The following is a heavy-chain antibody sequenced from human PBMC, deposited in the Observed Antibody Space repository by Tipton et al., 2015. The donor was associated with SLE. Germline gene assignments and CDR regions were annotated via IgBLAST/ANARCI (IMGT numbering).Heavy chain of an antibody. CDR3: AKDDSSSWFDY. V-gene: IGHV3-23*03. CDR2: VYNDGST. D-gene: IGHD6-13*01. J-gene: IGHJ4*02. Sequence: SLRLSCAASGFSFNSYAMSWVRQAPGKGLEWVSVVYNDGSTQYADSVKGRFTISRDRSKNTLILQMNSLRAEDTAVYYCAKDDSSSWFDYWGQGTLVTVSS. CDR1: GFSFNSYA.